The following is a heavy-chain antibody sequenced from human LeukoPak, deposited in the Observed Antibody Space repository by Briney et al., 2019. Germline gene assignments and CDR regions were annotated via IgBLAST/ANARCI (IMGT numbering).Heavy chain of an antibody. CDR1: GGSISSYY. D-gene: IGHD3-10*01. J-gene: IGHJ4*02. CDR3: ARDSGRFPRGSGSYGALDY. CDR2: IYYSGST. V-gene: IGHV4-59*01. Sequence: SETLSLTCTVSGGSISSYYWSWIRQPPGKGLEWIGYIYYSGSTNYNPSLKSRVTISVDTSKNQFSLKLSSVTAVDTAVYYCARDSGRFPRGSGSYGALDYWGQGTLVTVSS.